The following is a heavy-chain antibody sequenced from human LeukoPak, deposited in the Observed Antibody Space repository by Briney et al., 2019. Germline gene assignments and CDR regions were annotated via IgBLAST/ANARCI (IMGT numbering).Heavy chain of an antibody. D-gene: IGHD2-2*01. CDR2: IIPNSGVT. J-gene: IGHJ4*02. CDR1: GYTFTVYS. CDR3: ARDSEYCTSTNCFHPFDS. Sequence: GASVKVSCMPSGYTFTVYSLHWVRQAPGQGLEWMGRIIPNSGVTQFAQKFQGRVTMSRDTSVSSVFMDLSGLTSDDTAIYYCARDSEYCTSTNCFHPFDSWGQGTLVTVSS. V-gene: IGHV1-2*02.